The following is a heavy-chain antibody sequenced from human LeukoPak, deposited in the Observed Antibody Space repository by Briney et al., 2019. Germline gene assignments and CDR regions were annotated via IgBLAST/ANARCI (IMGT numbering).Heavy chain of an antibody. J-gene: IGHJ4*02. Sequence: ASVKVSCKASGFTFTSSAMQWVRQARGQRLEWIGWIVVGSGNTNYAQKFQERVTITRDMSTSTAYMELSSLRSEDTAVYYCAAVGYCTNGVCLSQSHDLDYWGQGTLVTVSS. V-gene: IGHV1-58*02. CDR2: IVVGSGNT. CDR1: GFTFTSSA. CDR3: AAVGYCTNGVCLSQSHDLDY. D-gene: IGHD2-8*01.